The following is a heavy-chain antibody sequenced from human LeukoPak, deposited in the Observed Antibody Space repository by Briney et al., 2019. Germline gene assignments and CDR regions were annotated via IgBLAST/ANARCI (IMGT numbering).Heavy chain of an antibody. V-gene: IGHV1-2*02. CDR3: ARPYRTSRSCHDYFDY. J-gene: IGHJ4*02. CDR2: INPITGGT. CDR1: GYTLTGYY. Sequence: ASVKVSCKASGYTLTGYYLHWVRQAPGQGLEWMGWINPITGGTNYAQRFQGRVTMTRDTSISTVYMELSRLRSDDTAVYYCARPYRTSRSCHDYFDYWGQGTLVTVSS. D-gene: IGHD2-15*01.